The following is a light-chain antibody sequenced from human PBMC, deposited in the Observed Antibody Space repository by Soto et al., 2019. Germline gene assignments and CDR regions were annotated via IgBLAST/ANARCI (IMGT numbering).Light chain of an antibody. CDR2: EVN. J-gene: IGLJ2*01. Sequence: QSALTQPASVSASPGQSITISCTGTGSDIGTFDFVSWYQHHPGKAPKVLIYEVNRRPSGVSPRFSGSKSGNTASLTISGLRAEDEATYYCNSSRSKNSVVFGEGTQLTVL. V-gene: IGLV2-14*01. CDR1: GSDIGTFDF. CDR3: NSSRSKNSVV.